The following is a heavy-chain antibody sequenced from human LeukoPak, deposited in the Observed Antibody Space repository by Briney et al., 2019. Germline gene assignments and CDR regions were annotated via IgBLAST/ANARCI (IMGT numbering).Heavy chain of an antibody. V-gene: IGHV4-39*01. CDR1: GGSISSSSYY. CDR3: ARRCSGGSCYVY. D-gene: IGHD2-15*01. CDR2: IYYSGSI. J-gene: IGHJ4*02. Sequence: SETLSLTCTVSGGSISSSSYYWGWIRQPPGKGLEWIGSIYYSGSIYYNPSLKSRVTISVDTSKNQFSLKLSSVTAADTAVYYCARRCSGGSCYVYWGQGTLVTVSS.